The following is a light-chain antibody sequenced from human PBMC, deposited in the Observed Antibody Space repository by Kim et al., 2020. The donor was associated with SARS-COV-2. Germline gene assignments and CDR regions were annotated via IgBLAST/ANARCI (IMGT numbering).Light chain of an antibody. CDR2: QAS. J-gene: IGKJ3*01. CDR3: QQYNGYST. V-gene: IGKV1-5*03. Sequence: SASVGDGVIITCRASQSIGNYLAWYQQKPGKAPELLIYQASSLKSGVPLRFSGSGSGTEFTLTISSLQPDDFATYYCQQYNGYSTFGPGTKVDIK. CDR1: QSIGNY.